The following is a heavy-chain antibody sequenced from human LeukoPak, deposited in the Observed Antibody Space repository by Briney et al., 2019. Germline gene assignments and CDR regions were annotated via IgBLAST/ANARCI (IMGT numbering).Heavy chain of an antibody. J-gene: IGHJ6*02. V-gene: IGHV1-3*01. CDR2: INAGNGNT. D-gene: IGHD1-26*01. CDR3: ARFLGGSYGMDV. Sequence: ASVNVSCTASGYTFTSYSMHWVRQAPGQRLEWMGWINAGNGNTKFPQKFQGRVTITRDTSASTAYMELSSLRSEDTAVYYCARFLGGSYGMDVWGQGTTVTVSS. CDR1: GYTFTSYS.